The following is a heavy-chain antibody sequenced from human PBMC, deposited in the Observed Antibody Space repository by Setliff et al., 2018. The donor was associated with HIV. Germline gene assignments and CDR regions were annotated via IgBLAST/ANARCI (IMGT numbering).Heavy chain of an antibody. CDR2: IYGDGSDP. J-gene: IGHJ6*03. D-gene: IGHD7-27*01. Sequence: GESLKISCKGFGYKFTDYWVGWVRQMPGEGLEWMGVIYGDGSDPRYSPSFQGQVTISADKSISTAYLQWSSLKASDTAMYYCARLALGIHYHYMDVWGKGTTVTVSS. CDR1: GYKFTDYW. CDR3: ARLALGIHYHYMDV. V-gene: IGHV5-51*01.